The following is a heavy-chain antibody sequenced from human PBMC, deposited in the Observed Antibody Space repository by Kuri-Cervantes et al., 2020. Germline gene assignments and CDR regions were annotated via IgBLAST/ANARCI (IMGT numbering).Heavy chain of an antibody. CDR1: GFTFSNAW. CDR3: TTLLWPLGNRWGPNDY. V-gene: IGHV3-15*01. Sequence: GGSLRLSCAASGFTFSNAWMSWVRQAPGKGLEWVGRIKSKTDGGTTDYAAPVKGRFTITRDDSKNTLYLQRNSLKTEDTAVYYCTTLLWPLGNRWGPNDYWGQGTLVTVSS. CDR2: IKSKTDGGTT. D-gene: IGHD3-10*01. J-gene: IGHJ4*02.